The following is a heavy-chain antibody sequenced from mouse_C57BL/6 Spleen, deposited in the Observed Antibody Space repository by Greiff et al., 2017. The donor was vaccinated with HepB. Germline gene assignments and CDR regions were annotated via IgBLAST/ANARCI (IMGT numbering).Heavy chain of an antibody. Sequence: EVQLVESGGGLVKPGGSLKLSCAASGFTFSSYAMSWVRQTPEKSLEWVATISDGGSYTYYPDNVKGRFTISRDNAKNNLYLQMSHLKSEDTAMYYCAGLWNYAMDYWGQGTSVTGSS. D-gene: IGHD1-1*02. CDR1: GFTFSSYA. V-gene: IGHV5-4*01. CDR2: ISDGGSYT. CDR3: AGLWNYAMDY. J-gene: IGHJ4*01.